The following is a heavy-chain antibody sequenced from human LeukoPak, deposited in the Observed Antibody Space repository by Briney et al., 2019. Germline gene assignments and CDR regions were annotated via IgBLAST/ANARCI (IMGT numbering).Heavy chain of an antibody. CDR1: GGSISSSSYY. D-gene: IGHD5-18*01. V-gene: IGHV4-61*01. Sequence: PSETLSLTCTVSGGSISSSSYYWSWIRQPPGKGLEWIGYIYYSGSTNYNPSLKSRVTISVDTSKNQFSLKLSSVTAADTAVYYCARDRRVQLWSGSFLDIWGQGTMVTVSS. CDR2: IYYSGST. CDR3: ARDRRVQLWSGSFLDI. J-gene: IGHJ3*02.